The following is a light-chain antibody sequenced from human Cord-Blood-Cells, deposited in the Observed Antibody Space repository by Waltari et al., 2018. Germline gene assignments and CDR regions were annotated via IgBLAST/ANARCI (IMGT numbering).Light chain of an antibody. J-gene: IGLJ1*01. Sequence: SYELTQPPSVSVSPGQTASITCSGDKLGDKYACWYQQKPGQSPVLVIYQDSKRPSGIPERLSGSNSGNTAILTISGTKAMDEADYYCQAWDSSTYVFGTGTKVTVL. CDR2: QDS. V-gene: IGLV3-1*01. CDR1: KLGDKY. CDR3: QAWDSSTYV.